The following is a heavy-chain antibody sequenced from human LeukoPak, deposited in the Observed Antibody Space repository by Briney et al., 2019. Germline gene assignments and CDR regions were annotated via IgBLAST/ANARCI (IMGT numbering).Heavy chain of an antibody. CDR2: IIPIFGTA. CDR3: ARDRGDIVVVPAGYYYMDV. J-gene: IGHJ6*03. V-gene: IGHV1-69*05. CDR1: GGTFSSYA. Sequence: GASVKVSCKASGGTFSSYAISWVRQAPGQGLEWMGGIIPIFGTANYAQKFQGRVTITTDESTSTAYMELSSLRSEDTAVYYCARDRGDIVVVPAGYYYMDVWGKGTTVTVSS. D-gene: IGHD2-2*01.